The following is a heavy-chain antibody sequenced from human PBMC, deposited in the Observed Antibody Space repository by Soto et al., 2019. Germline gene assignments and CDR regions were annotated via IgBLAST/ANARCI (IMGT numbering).Heavy chain of an antibody. J-gene: IGHJ4*02. CDR3: ARQSGSGYYTVAY. CDR2: IYYGGSP. V-gene: IGHV4-39*01. D-gene: IGHD3-22*01. Sequence: PSETLSLTCAVSGGYISSSTYYWGWIRQPPGQGLEWIGNIYYGGSPYYNPSLKSRVTVSVDTSKNQFSLKLSSVTAADTAVYYCARQSGSGYYTVAYWGQGTLVTVSS. CDR1: GGYISSSTYY.